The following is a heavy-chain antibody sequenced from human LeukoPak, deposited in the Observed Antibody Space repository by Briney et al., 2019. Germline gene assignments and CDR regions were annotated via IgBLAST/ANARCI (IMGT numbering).Heavy chain of an antibody. CDR1: GFTFSRYW. V-gene: IGHV3-7*04. Sequence: GGSLRLSCAVSGFTFSRYWMSWVRQAPGKGLEWVANIRQDGSGEYYVDSVKGRFTISRDNAKNSLYLQMNSLRAEDTAVYYCARDWIAAVGMGFDYWGQGTLVTVSS. D-gene: IGHD6-13*01. CDR2: IRQDGSGE. CDR3: ARDWIAAVGMGFDY. J-gene: IGHJ4*02.